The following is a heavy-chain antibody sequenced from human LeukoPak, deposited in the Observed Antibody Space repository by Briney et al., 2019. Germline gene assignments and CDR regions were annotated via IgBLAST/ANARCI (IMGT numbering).Heavy chain of an antibody. Sequence: ASVKVSCKTSGYTFSGYYIHWVRQAPGQGLEWMGHINPHSGGTNSAQKFQGRATMTRDTSISTAYMELSRLRSDDTATYYCARSQTLIDYWGQGTVVTVSS. CDR2: INPHSGGT. V-gene: IGHV1-2*06. CDR3: ARSQTLIDY. CDR1: GYTFSGYY. J-gene: IGHJ4*02.